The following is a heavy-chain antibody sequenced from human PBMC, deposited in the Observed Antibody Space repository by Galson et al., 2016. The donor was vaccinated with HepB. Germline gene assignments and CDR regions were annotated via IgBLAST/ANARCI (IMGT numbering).Heavy chain of an antibody. CDR3: AHRPPLGGIIQARQFDY. CDR2: IYWDDEK. D-gene: IGHD6-6*01. CDR1: GSSVSTTGVA. J-gene: IGHJ4*02. Sequence: PALVKPTQTLTLTCTLSGSSVSTTGVAVAWIRQPPGKALEWLALIYWDDEKRYSPSLESRLTIFKDTSKNQVVLTMTNMDPVDTASYFCAHRPPLGGIIQARQFDYWGQGILVTVSS. V-gene: IGHV2-5*02.